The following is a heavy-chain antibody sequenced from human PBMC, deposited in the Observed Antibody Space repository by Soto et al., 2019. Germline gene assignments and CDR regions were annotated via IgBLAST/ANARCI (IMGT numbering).Heavy chain of an antibody. J-gene: IGHJ4*02. CDR1: GYSFTDYY. CDR2: INPKNGGT. CDR3: ARECEYYQY. D-gene: IGHD2-8*01. Sequence: QVQLVQSGAEVKKPGASVKVSCKASGYSFTDYYMHWVRQAPGQGLEWMGWINPKNGGTNYIQKLQGRVTMTRDTAISTVYRELSRLRSDDTAIYDCARECEYYQYWGQGTLVTVSS. V-gene: IGHV1-2*02.